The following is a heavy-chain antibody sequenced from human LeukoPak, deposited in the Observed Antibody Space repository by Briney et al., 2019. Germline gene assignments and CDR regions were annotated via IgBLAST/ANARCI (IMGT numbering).Heavy chain of an antibody. J-gene: IGHJ4*02. D-gene: IGHD2-2*01. Sequence: SVKVSCKASGGTFSNYGISWVRQAPGQGLEWMGGIVPLFGIANYAQKFQGRVTITSDKSTSTAYMELSSLTFDDTAFYYCARAPMGTAALYWGQGTLITVSS. CDR2: IVPLFGIA. CDR3: ARAPMGTAALY. V-gene: IGHV1-69*10. CDR1: GGTFSNYG.